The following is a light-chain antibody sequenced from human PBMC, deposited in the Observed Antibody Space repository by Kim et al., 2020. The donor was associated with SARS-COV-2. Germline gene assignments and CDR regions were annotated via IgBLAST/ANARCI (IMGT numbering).Light chain of an antibody. CDR3: QQRYTWPQLT. CDR2: DAY. Sequence: EIVMTQSPATLSLSPGERATLSCRASQSVSSYSAWYQQKPGQAPRLLIYDAYKMATGIPARFSGSGSGTEFTLTISSLEPEDFAVYYCQQRYTWPQLTFGGGTKLEI. V-gene: IGKV3-11*01. J-gene: IGKJ4*01. CDR1: QSVSSY.